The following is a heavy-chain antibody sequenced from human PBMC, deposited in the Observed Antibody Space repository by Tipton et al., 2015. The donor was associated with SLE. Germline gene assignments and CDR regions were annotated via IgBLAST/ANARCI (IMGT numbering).Heavy chain of an antibody. J-gene: IGHJ4*02. CDR1: GGSFSGYY. CDR3: TRDNWVFTTTGTMV. CDR2: INQSGST. V-gene: IGHV4-34*01. Sequence: TLSLTCAVYGGSFSGYYWSWIRQPPGKGLEWIGEINQSGSTNYNPSLKSRVTISLDTSKNQFSLRLTSVTAADTAVYYCTRDNWVFTTTGTMVWGQGTLVTVSS. D-gene: IGHD1-1*01.